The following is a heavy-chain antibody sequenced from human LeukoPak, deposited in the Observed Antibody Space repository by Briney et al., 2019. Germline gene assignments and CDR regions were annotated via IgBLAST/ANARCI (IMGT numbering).Heavy chain of an antibody. CDR2: ISGSGGST. V-gene: IGHV3-23*01. J-gene: IGHJ3*02. CDR1: GFTFSSYA. D-gene: IGHD2-15*01. Sequence: GGSLRLSCAASGFTFSSYAMSWVRQAPGKGLEWVSAISGSGGSTYYADSVKGRFTISRDNSKNTLYLQMNSLRAEDTAVYYCARPLFNIVVVVAAQGAFDIWGQGTMVTVSS. CDR3: ARPLFNIVVVVAAQGAFDI.